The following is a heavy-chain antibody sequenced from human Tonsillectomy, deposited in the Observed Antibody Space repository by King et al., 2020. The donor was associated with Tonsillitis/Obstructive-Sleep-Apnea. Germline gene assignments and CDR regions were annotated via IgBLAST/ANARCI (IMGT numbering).Heavy chain of an antibody. CDR3: AGLRIIMVQGVIGGFYMDV. Sequence: VQLVESGGGLVKPGGSLRLSCAASGFTFSDYYMSWIRQAPGKGLEGVSYISISGSYTNYADSVKGRFTISSDNAKSSLDLQMNSLRAEDTAVYSCAGLRIIMVQGVIGGFYMDVWGKGTTVTVSS. D-gene: IGHD3-10*01. CDR1: GFTFSDYY. V-gene: IGHV3-11*05. CDR2: ISISGSYT. J-gene: IGHJ6*03.